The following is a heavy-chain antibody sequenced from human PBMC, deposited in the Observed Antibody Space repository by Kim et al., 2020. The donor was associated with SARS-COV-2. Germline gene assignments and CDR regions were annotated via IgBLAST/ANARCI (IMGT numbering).Heavy chain of an antibody. CDR1: GGSIGSSSYY. CDR3: ARQGGGGRVFDI. J-gene: IGHJ3*02. CDR2: TYYSGST. D-gene: IGHD3-16*01. Sequence: SETLSLTCSVSGGSIGSSSYYWGWIRQPPGKGLEWIGTTYYSGSTNYNPSLKTRVTTSVDTSKNQFSLKLSSVTAADTAVYFCARQGGGGRVFDIWAQGT. V-gene: IGHV4-39*01.